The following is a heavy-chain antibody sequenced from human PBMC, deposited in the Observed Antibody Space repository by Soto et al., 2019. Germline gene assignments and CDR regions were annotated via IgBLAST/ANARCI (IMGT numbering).Heavy chain of an antibody. V-gene: IGHV3-53*01. CDR2: IHSGSIT. CDR1: GFAVNSNS. J-gene: IGHJ3*02. D-gene: IGHD2-21*02. Sequence: PGGSLRLSCAASGFAVNSNSLSWVRQAPGKGLEWVSVIHSGSITYYADSVKGRFTISRDHSKNALFLQMNSLRAADTAVYYCERQYCGGDCYLAFDIWGQGTLVTVSS. CDR3: ERQYCGGDCYLAFDI.